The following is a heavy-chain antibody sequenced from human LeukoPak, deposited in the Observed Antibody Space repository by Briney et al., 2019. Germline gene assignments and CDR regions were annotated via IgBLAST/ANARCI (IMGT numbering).Heavy chain of an antibody. CDR2: ISSSSSYI. Sequence: PGGSLRLSCAASGFTFSNYWMSWVRQAPGKGLEWVSSISSSSSYIYYADSVKGRFTISRDNAKNSLYLQMNSLRAEDTAVYYCARVVVPAAIHYYYYMDVWGKGTTVTVSS. J-gene: IGHJ6*03. D-gene: IGHD2-2*01. CDR1: GFTFSNYW. CDR3: ARVVVPAAIHYYYYMDV. V-gene: IGHV3-21*01.